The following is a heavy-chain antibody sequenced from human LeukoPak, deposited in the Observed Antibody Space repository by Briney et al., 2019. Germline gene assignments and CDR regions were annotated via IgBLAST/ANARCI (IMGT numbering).Heavy chain of an antibody. J-gene: IGHJ4*02. D-gene: IGHD6-13*01. CDR2: ISSSSSYI. V-gene: IGHV3-21*01. Sequence: PGGSLRLSCAASGFTFSSYSMNWVRQAPGKGLEWVSSISSSSSYIYYADSVKGRFTISRDNAKNSLYLQMNSLRAEDTAVYYCARELRPDPYSASWYNYWGQGTPVTVSS. CDR3: ARELRPDPYSASWYNY. CDR1: GFTFSSYS.